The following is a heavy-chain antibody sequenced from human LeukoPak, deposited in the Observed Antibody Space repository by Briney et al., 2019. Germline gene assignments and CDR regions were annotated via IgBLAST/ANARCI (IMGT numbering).Heavy chain of an antibody. D-gene: IGHD3-16*01. J-gene: IGHJ6*02. Sequence: ASVKVSCKASGYTFTSYYMHWVRQAPGQGLEWMGIINPSGGSTSYAQKFQGRVTMTRDTSTSTVYMELSSLRSEDTAVYYCARDSNATPDYDPDYGMDVWGQGTTVTVSS. CDR1: GYTFTSYY. CDR2: INPSGGST. CDR3: ARDSNATPDYDPDYGMDV. V-gene: IGHV1-46*01.